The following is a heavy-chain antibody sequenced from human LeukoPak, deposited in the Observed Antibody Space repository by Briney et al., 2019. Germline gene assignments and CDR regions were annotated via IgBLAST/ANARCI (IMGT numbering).Heavy chain of an antibody. CDR3: ARGGIPHYYYYMDV. D-gene: IGHD3-16*01. CDR2: INTNTGNP. J-gene: IGHJ6*03. V-gene: IGHV7-4-1*02. CDR1: GYTFTSYA. Sequence: GASVKVSCKASGYTFTSYAMNWVRQAPRQGLEWMGWINTNTGNPTYAQGFTGRFAFSLDTSVSTAYLQISSLKAEDTAVYYCARGGIPHYYYYMDVWGKGTTVTVSS.